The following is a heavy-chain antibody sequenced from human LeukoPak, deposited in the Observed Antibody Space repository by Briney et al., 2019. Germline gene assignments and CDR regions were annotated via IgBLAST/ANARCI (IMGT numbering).Heavy chain of an antibody. CDR1: GYSFTDYY. Sequence: RASVRVSCKTSGYSFTDYYMHWVRQAPGQGLEWMGWINPNSGGTNSAQKFQGRVTMTRDTSISTAYMELSRLRSDDTAVYYCARVAGNAGLGAFDIWGQGTMVTVSS. CDR2: INPNSGGT. D-gene: IGHD4-23*01. V-gene: IGHV1-2*02. CDR3: ARVAGNAGLGAFDI. J-gene: IGHJ3*02.